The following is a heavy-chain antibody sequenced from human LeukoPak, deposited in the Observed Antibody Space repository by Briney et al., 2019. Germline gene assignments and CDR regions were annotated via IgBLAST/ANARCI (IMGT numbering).Heavy chain of an antibody. J-gene: IGHJ4*02. CDR2: IKHDGGEK. CDR3: ARRRGGSYGYFDY. V-gene: IGHV3-7*01. Sequence: GGSLRLSCAGSGFTFSGYWMSWVRQAPGKGLEWVANIKHDGGEKYYVDSVKGRFTISRDNAKNSLYLHMNSLRVEDTSVYYCARRRGGSYGYFDYWGQGTLVTVSS. D-gene: IGHD1-26*01. CDR1: GFTFSGYW.